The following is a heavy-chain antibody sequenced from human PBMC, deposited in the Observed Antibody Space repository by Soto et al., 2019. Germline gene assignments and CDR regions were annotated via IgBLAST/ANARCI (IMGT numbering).Heavy chain of an antibody. J-gene: IGHJ4*02. V-gene: IGHV3-23*01. CDR2: ISGSGGST. D-gene: IGHD3-10*01. CDR1: GFTFSSYA. CDR3: AKLFILWFGELLSPFDY. Sequence: PGGSLRLSCAASGFTFSSYAMSWVRQAPGKGLEWVSAISGSGGSTYYADSVKGRFTISRDNSKNTLYLQMNSLRAEDTAVYYCAKLFILWFGELLSPFDYWGQGTLVTVSS.